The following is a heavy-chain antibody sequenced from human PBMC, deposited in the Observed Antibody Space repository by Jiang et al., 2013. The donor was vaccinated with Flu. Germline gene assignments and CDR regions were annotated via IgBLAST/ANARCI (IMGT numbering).Heavy chain of an antibody. Sequence: WVRQAPGQRLEWMGWINTDNGNTEYSQKFQGRVTIARDTSATTAYMELSSLRSEDTAVYYCARDRYYGSGSYNFFDYWGQGTMVTVSS. D-gene: IGHD3-10*01. J-gene: IGHJ4*02. V-gene: IGHV1-3*04. CDR2: INTDNGNT. CDR3: ARDRYYGSGSYNFFDY.